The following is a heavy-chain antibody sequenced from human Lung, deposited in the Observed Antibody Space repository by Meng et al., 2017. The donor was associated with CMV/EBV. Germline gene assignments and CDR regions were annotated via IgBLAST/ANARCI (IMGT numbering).Heavy chain of an antibody. CDR3: AHSRNLNTLIY. V-gene: IGHV2-5*01. CDR2: IYWNDDK. D-gene: IGHD1-14*01. J-gene: IGHJ4*02. CDR1: GFSLSTSGVG. Sequence: SGXXLVKPTQTLTLTCTFSGFSLSTSGVGVGWIRQPPGKALEWLALIYWNDDKRYSPSLKSGLTITKDTSKNQVVLTMTNMDPVDTATYYCAHSRNLNTLIYWGQGTLVTSPQ.